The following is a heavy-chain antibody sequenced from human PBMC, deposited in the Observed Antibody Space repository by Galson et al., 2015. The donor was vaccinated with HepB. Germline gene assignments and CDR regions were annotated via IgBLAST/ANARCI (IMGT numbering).Heavy chain of an antibody. Sequence: SLRLSCAASGFTFSSYAMSWVRQAPGKGLEWVSAISGSGGSTYYADSVKGRFTISRDNSKNTLYLQMNSLRAEDTAVYYCASPAYSSGWPGHYYYYGMDVWGQGTTVTVSS. J-gene: IGHJ6*02. CDR1: GFTFSSYA. V-gene: IGHV3-23*01. D-gene: IGHD6-19*01. CDR2: ISGSGGST. CDR3: ASPAYSSGWPGHYYYYGMDV.